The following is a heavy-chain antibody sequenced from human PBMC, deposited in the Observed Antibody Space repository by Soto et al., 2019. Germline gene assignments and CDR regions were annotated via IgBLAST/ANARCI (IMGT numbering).Heavy chain of an antibody. CDR3: ARIWDTVYTSDVDH. CDR1: GGSISSGDYY. J-gene: IGHJ2*01. V-gene: IGHV4-30-4*01. D-gene: IGHD3-16*01. CDR2: IYYLGST. Sequence: QVQLQESGPGLVKPSQTLSLTCTVPGGSISSGDYYWSWIRQPPGKGLEWIGYIYYLGSTNYNPSLSSGVTTSGVTPKSQFSLNLISVPVVYSSANYLARIWDTVYTSDVDHWGRGTLFTVSS.